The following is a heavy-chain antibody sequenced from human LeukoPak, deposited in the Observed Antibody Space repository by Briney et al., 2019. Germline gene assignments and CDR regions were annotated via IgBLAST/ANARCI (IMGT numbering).Heavy chain of an antibody. Sequence: GGSLRLSCEASGFTFSAYAMTWVRQAPGQGLEWVSSISSSSSYIYYADSVKGRFTISRDNAKNSLYLQMNSLRAEDTAVYYCARDRPGVNDGAFDIWGQGTMVTVSS. D-gene: IGHD1-1*01. CDR3: ARDRPGVNDGAFDI. CDR2: ISSSSSYI. V-gene: IGHV3-21*01. J-gene: IGHJ3*02. CDR1: GFTFSAYA.